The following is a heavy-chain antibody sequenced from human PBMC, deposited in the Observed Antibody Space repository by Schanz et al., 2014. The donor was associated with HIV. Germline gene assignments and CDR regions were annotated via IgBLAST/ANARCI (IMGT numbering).Heavy chain of an antibody. V-gene: IGHV3-74*01. D-gene: IGHD3-16*01. CDR1: GFTFGTTW. CDR3: RVFMFTYDV. CDR2: ITPDGSVT. J-gene: IGHJ3*01. Sequence: DVPLVESGGGLIQPWESLRLSCVASGFTFGTTWMYWVRQGPGKGLTWVSYITPDGSVTYADSVKGRFTASRDSSKNTLFLQMNSLRVEDTATYYCRVFMFTYDVWGQGTMVTVSS.